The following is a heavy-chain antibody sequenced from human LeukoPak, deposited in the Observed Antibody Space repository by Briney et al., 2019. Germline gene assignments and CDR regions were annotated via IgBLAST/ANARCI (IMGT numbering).Heavy chain of an antibody. J-gene: IGHJ4*02. CDR2: ISYDGSNK. V-gene: IGHV3-30*18. D-gene: IGHD6-13*01. CDR3: AKDGQQQPIDY. Sequence: PGGSLRLSCAASGFTFSSYGMHWVRQAPGKGLEWVAVISYDGSNKYYADSVKGRFTISRDNSKNTLYLQMNSLRAEDTAVNYCAKDGQQQPIDYWGQGTLVTVSS. CDR1: GFTFSSYG.